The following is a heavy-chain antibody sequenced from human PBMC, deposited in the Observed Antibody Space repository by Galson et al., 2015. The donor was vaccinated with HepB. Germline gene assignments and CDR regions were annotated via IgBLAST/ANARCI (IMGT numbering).Heavy chain of an antibody. V-gene: IGHV1-3*01. D-gene: IGHD1-26*01. J-gene: IGHJ4*02. CDR3: ARDWSMVGAIPFDY. Sequence: SVKVSCKASGYTFTSYAMHWVRQAPGQRLEWMGWINAGNGNTKYSQKFQGRVTITRDTSASTAYMELSSLRSEDTAVYYCARDWSMVGAIPFDYWGQGTLVTVSS. CDR1: GYTFTSYA. CDR2: INAGNGNT.